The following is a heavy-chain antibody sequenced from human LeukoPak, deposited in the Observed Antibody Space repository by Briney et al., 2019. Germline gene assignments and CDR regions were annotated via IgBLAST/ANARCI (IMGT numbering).Heavy chain of an antibody. D-gene: IGHD6-19*01. Sequence: SETLSLTCAVYSGSFSSYYWSWIRQPPGKGLEWIGEINHSGATNYNPSLKSRVTMSVETSKNQFFLKLRSLTAADTAVYYCARGPRGYTSGWLDWYFDLWGRGTLVIVSS. CDR1: SGSFSSYY. V-gene: IGHV4-34*01. CDR3: ARGPRGYTSGWLDWYFDL. J-gene: IGHJ2*01. CDR2: INHSGAT.